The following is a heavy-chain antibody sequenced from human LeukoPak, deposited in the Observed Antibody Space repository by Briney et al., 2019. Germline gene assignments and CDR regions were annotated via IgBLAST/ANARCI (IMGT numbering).Heavy chain of an antibody. CDR3: ARGRGVRGVRLYYYMDV. Sequence: ASVKVSCKASGYTFTSYGISWVRQAPGQGLEWMGWISAYNGNTNYAQKLQGRVTMTTDTSTSTAYMELRSLRSDDTAVYYCARGRGVRGVRLYYYMDVWGKGATVTISS. V-gene: IGHV1-18*01. D-gene: IGHD3-10*01. CDR2: ISAYNGNT. J-gene: IGHJ6*03. CDR1: GYTFTSYG.